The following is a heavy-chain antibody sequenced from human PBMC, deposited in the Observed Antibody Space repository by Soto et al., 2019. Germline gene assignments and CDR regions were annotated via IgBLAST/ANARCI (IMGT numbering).Heavy chain of an antibody. Sequence: GASVKVSCKASGYTFTSYGISWVRQAPGQGLEWMGWISAYNGNTNYAQKLQGRVTMTTDTSTSTAYMELRSLRSDDTAVYYCARLKRDYDILTGYFPWGQGTLVTVSS. CDR2: ISAYNGNT. CDR1: GYTFTSYG. D-gene: IGHD3-9*01. J-gene: IGHJ5*02. CDR3: ARLKRDYDILTGYFP. V-gene: IGHV1-18*01.